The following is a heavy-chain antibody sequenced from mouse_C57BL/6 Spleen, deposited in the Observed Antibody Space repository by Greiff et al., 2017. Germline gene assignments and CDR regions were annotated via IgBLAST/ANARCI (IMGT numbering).Heavy chain of an antibody. Sequence: QVQLQQPGAELVKPGASVKLSCKASGYTFTSYWMHWVKQRPGQGLEWIGMIHPNSGSTNYNEKFKSKATLTVDKSSSTAYMQLSSLTSEDSAVYYCARSYGYDALYAMDYWGQGTSVTVSS. CDR3: ARSYGYDALYAMDY. J-gene: IGHJ4*01. D-gene: IGHD2-2*01. CDR1: GYTFTSYW. V-gene: IGHV1-64*01. CDR2: IHPNSGST.